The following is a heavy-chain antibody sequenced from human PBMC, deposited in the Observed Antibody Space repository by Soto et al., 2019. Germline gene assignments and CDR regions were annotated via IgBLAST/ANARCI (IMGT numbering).Heavy chain of an antibody. CDR2: ISYDGSNK. Sequence: PGVSVRLSFAASGFTFSNYAMHWVRQAPGKGLEWVAVISYDGSNKYYADSVKGRFTISRGNSKNTLYLQMNSLRAEDTAVYYCARGRSSTSYYYYVTDVSGQGPTFPFSS. CDR3: ARGRSSTSYYYYVTDV. D-gene: IGHD2-2*01. CDR1: GFTFSNYA. J-gene: IGHJ6*02. V-gene: IGHV3-30-3*01.